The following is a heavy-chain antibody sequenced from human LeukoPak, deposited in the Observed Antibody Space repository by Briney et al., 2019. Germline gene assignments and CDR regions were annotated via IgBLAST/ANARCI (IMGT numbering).Heavy chain of an antibody. J-gene: IGHJ3*02. CDR1: GFTFSSYW. CDR3: AIQGYYDFWSGYYNAFDI. V-gene: IGHV3-7*01. Sequence: GGSLRLSCAASGFTFSSYWMSWVRQAPGKGLEWLANIKQDGSEKYYVDSVKGRFTISRDNAKNSLYLQMNSLRAEDTAVYYCAIQGYYDFWSGYYNAFDIWGQGTMVTVSS. CDR2: IKQDGSEK. D-gene: IGHD3-3*01.